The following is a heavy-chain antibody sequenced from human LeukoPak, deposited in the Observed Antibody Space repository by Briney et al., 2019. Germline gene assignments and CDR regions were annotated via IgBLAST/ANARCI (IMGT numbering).Heavy chain of an antibody. D-gene: IGHD1-26*01. CDR3: AKSSGSYLSSWFDP. CDR1: GFTFSNYA. CDR2: TSDSGGST. Sequence: PGGSLRLSCAASGFTFSNYAMSWVRQAPGKGLEWVSATSDSGGSTYHADSVKGRFTISRDNSKNTLYLQMNSLRAEDTAVYYCAKSSGSYLSSWFDPWGQGTLVTVST. V-gene: IGHV3-23*01. J-gene: IGHJ5*02.